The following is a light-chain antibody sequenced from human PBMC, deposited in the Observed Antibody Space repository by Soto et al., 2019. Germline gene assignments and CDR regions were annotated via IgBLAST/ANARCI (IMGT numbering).Light chain of an antibody. Sequence: QAVVTQEPSLTVSPGGTVTLTCASSTGAVTSGYYPNWFQQKPGQAPRPLIYSTSNKHSWTPARFSGSLLGGKAALTLSGVQPEDEAEYYCLLYYGGARVFGRGTKVTVL. CDR3: LLYYGGARV. CDR1: TGAVTSGYY. CDR2: STS. J-gene: IGLJ3*02. V-gene: IGLV7-43*01.